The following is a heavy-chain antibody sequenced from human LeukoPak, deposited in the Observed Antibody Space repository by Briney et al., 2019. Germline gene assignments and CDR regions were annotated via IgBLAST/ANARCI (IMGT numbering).Heavy chain of an antibody. J-gene: IGHJ4*02. Sequence: GGSLRLSCAASGLTFSSYSMNWVRQAPGKGLEWVSSISSSSSYIYYADSVKGRFTISRDNAKNSLYLQMNSLKAEDTAVYYCAKDRGYSSGWYLYYFDYWGQGTLVTVSS. V-gene: IGHV3-21*04. CDR3: AKDRGYSSGWYLYYFDY. CDR1: GLTFSSYS. CDR2: ISSSSSYI. D-gene: IGHD6-19*01.